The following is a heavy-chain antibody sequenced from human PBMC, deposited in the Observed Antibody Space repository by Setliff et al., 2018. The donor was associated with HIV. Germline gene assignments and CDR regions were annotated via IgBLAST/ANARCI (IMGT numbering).Heavy chain of an antibody. CDR3: AMGSSGYPFDY. CDR1: GGSISSGSYY. J-gene: IGHJ4*02. D-gene: IGHD3-22*01. CDR2: IHTSGST. Sequence: SETLSLTCTVSGGSISSGSYYWSWVRQPAGKGLEWIGRIHTSGSTNYNPSLKSRVTISVDTSKNQFSLRLTSVTAADAAVYSCAMGSSGYPFDYWGQGSLVTVSS. V-gene: IGHV4-61*02.